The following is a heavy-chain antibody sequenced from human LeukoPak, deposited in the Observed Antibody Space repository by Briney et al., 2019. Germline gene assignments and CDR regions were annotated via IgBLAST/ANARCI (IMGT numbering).Heavy chain of an antibody. CDR2: IYYSGST. J-gene: IGHJ6*02. CDR1: GGSISSGGYY. D-gene: IGHD3-10*01. Sequence: SETLSLTCTVSGGSISSGGYYWSWIRQHPGKGLEWIGYIYYSGSTYYNPSLKSRVTISVDTSKNQFSLKLSSVTAADTAVYYCAREIGSMVRGVGLYGMDVWGQGTTVTVSS. CDR3: AREIGSMVRGVGLYGMDV. V-gene: IGHV4-31*03.